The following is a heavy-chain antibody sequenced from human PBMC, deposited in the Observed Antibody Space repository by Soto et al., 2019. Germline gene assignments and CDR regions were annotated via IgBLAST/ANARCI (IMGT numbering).Heavy chain of an antibody. D-gene: IGHD3-22*01. Sequence: SETLSLTCTVSGGSISSDDYYWSWIRQAPGRGLEWIGYIHSSGSIYYNPSLKSRATMSIDTAGNQFSLKVSSVTVADTAVYYCARDLDGLHDDTSGPFPRPGWGQGTLVTISS. J-gene: IGHJ1*01. CDR2: IHSSGSI. V-gene: IGHV4-30-4*01. CDR3: ARDLDGLHDDTSGPFPRPG. CDR1: GGSISSDDYY.